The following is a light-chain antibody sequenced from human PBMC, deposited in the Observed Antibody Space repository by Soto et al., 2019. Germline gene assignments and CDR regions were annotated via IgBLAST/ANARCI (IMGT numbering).Light chain of an antibody. CDR3: AAWDGSRNGDV. CDR1: SSNIGSRT. Sequence: QSVLTQPPSTSGTPGQRVTISCSGSSSNIGSRTVNWYQHLPGTAPKLLIYSNNQRPSGVPERFSGSKSGTSASLAVSGLQAEDEADYYCAAWDGSRNGDVFGTGTKLTVL. V-gene: IGLV1-44*01. J-gene: IGLJ1*01. CDR2: SNN.